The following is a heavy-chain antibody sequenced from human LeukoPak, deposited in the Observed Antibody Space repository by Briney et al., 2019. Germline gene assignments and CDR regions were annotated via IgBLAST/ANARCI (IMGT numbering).Heavy chain of an antibody. V-gene: IGHV4-34*01. D-gene: IGHD2-2*02. J-gene: IGHJ4*02. Sequence: PSETLSLTCAVYGGSFSGYYWXWXRXXXXXXXXXXGEINHSGSTNYNPSLKSRVTISVDTSKNQFSLKLSSVTAADTAVYYCASTGTGVVPAAIGYWGQGTLVTVSS. CDR1: GGSFSGYY. CDR3: ASTGTGVVPAAIGY. CDR2: INHSGST.